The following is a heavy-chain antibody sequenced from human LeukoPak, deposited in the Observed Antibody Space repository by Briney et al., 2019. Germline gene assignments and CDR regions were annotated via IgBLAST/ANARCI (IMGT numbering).Heavy chain of an antibody. V-gene: IGHV1-18*01. CDR3: ARHWRYSSGPRSFDL. D-gene: IGHD6-19*01. J-gene: IGHJ2*01. CDR1: GYTFTSYG. CDR2: ISAYNGNT. Sequence: GASVKVSCKASGYTFTSYGISWVRQAPGQGLEWMGWISAYNGNTNYAQKFQGRVTITADESTSTAYMELSSLRSEDTAVYYCARHWRYSSGPRSFDLWGRGTLVTVSS.